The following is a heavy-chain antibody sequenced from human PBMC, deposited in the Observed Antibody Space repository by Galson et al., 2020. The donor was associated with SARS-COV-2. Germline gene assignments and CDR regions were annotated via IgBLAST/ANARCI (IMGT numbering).Heavy chain of an antibody. CDR1: GFAFSSYA. D-gene: IGHD6-13*01. J-gene: IGHJ4*02. CDR3: AKDLWQQLVPAFDY. Sequence: GGSLRLSCAASGFAFSSYAMSWVRQAPGKGLEWVSAISGSGGSTYYADSVKGRFTISRDNSKNTLYLQMNSLRAEDTAVYYCAKDLWQQLVPAFDYWGQGTLVTVSS. CDR2: ISGSGGST. V-gene: IGHV3-23*01.